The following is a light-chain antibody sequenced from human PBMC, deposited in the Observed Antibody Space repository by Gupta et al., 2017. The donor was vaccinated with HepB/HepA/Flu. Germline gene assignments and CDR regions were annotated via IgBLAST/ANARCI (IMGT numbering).Light chain of an antibody. J-gene: IGKJ1*01. V-gene: IGKV1-5*03. CDR3: QLHNRYSWT. CDR1: QYINDW. Sequence: DIHVTQAPSTLSASVGDRVTITCRASQYINDWLAWYQQKPGKAPKVLIYNGSNVKSGVPSRFSGSGSGTEFSLTIDGLQPDEFANYYCQLHNRYSWTFGQGTXLEIK. CDR2: NGS.